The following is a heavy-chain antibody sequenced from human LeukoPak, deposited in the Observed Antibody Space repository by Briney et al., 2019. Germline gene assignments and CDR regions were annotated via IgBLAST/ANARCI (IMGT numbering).Heavy chain of an antibody. CDR1: GGSISSYY. J-gene: IGHJ5*02. D-gene: IGHD2-2*01. Sequence: TSETLSLTCTVSGGSISSYYWSWIRQPPGKGLEWIGYIYYSGSTNYNPSLKSRVTISVDTSKNQFSLKLSSVTAADTAVYYCASQNTGYCSSTSCYRWFDPWGQGTLVTVSS. CDR3: ASQNTGYCSSTSCYRWFDP. V-gene: IGHV4-59*08. CDR2: IYYSGST.